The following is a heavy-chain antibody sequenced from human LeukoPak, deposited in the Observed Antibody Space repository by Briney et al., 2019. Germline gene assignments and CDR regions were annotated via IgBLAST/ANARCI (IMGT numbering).Heavy chain of an antibody. Sequence: PGGSLRLSCATSGFTFSRYAMSWVRQAPGKGLQWVSGISNGGRSTYYADPVKGRFTISSDNSKSTLYLQMNSLRAEDTAVYYCAKDRLESWSGFYFGLFDYWGQGALVTVAS. D-gene: IGHD3-3*01. CDR3: AKDRLESWSGFYFGLFDY. V-gene: IGHV3-23*01. CDR2: ISNGGRST. CDR1: GFTFSRYA. J-gene: IGHJ4*02.